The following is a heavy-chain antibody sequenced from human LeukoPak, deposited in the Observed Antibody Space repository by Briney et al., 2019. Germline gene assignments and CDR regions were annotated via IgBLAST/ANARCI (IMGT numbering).Heavy chain of an antibody. V-gene: IGHV4-34*01. CDR1: GGSFSGYY. D-gene: IGHD4-17*01. J-gene: IGHJ4*02. CDR2: INHSGST. CDR3: ASPATVTIGFDY. Sequence: PSETLSLTCAVYGGSFSGYYWSWIRQPPGKGLEWIGEINHSGSTNYNPSLKSRVTISVDTSKNQFSLNLNSVTAADTAVYYCASPATVTIGFDYWGQGTLVTVSS.